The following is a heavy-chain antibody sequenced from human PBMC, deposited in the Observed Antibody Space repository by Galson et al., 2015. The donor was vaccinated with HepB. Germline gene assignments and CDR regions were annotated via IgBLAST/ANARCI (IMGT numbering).Heavy chain of an antibody. V-gene: IGHV3-30*18. Sequence: SLRLSCAGSGFTFSSYGMHWVRQAPGKGLEWVAVISYDGSNKYYADSVKGRFTISRDNSKNTLYLQMNSLRAEDTAVYYCAKDFTPYCSGGSCYYYYGMDVWGQGTTVTVSS. CDR1: GFTFSSYG. J-gene: IGHJ6*02. CDR2: ISYDGSNK. CDR3: AKDFTPYCSGGSCYYYYGMDV. D-gene: IGHD2-15*01.